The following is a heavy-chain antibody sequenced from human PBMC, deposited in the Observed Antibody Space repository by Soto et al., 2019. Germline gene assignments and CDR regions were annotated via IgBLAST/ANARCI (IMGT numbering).Heavy chain of an antibody. Sequence: EVQLVESGGGLVQPGGSLRLSCAASGFSFSSYSMNWVRQAPGKGLGWVSYISSSGSNIYYADSVEGRFTISRDKAKNSLFLQMNSLRDEDTAVYYCAREGGSGSYLLNWGQVTLVTVSA. J-gene: IGHJ4*02. V-gene: IGHV3-48*02. CDR1: GFSFSSYS. D-gene: IGHD3-10*01. CDR3: AREGGSGSYLLN. CDR2: ISSSGSNI.